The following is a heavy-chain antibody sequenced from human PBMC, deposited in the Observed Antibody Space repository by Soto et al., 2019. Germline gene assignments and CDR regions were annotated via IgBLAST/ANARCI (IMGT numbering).Heavy chain of an antibody. CDR3: ATVHNTSRSFDY. CDR2: TGATGRTT. D-gene: IGHD1-20*01. CDR1: GLTVSGKKY. Sequence: GGSLRLSCVASGLTVSGKKYMAWVRQAPGKGLEWVSTTGATGRTTYYADSVKGRFTVSRDNSKNTLDLQMSNLRAEDTAVYYCATVHNTSRSFDYWGQGTLVTVSS. V-gene: IGHV3-23*01. J-gene: IGHJ4*02.